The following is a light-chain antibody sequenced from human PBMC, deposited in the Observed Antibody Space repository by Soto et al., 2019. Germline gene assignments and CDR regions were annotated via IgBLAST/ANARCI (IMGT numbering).Light chain of an antibody. CDR3: QQFYTCPQT. V-gene: IGKV3-15*01. Sequence: DMGFTQWPGKLSLSRGKKPTISCRASQSVSSSYLAWYQQKPGQAPRLLIYGASTRATGIPARFSGSGSGTNFTLTISSLQSEDFAVYFCQQFYTCPQTFGQGTQVDIK. J-gene: IGKJ1*01. CDR1: QSVSSSY. CDR2: GAS.